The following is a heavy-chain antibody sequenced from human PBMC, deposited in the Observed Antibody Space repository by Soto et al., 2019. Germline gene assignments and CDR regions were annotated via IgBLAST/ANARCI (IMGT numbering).Heavy chain of an antibody. Sequence: SVKVSCKASGGTFSSYAISWVRQAPGQGLEWMGGIIPIFGTANYAQKFQGRVTITADESTSTAYMELSSLRSEDTAVYYCARCTLRNYGMDVWGQGTPVTVSS. CDR3: ARCTLRNYGMDV. V-gene: IGHV1-69*13. D-gene: IGHD4-17*01. J-gene: IGHJ6*02. CDR2: IIPIFGTA. CDR1: GGTFSSYA.